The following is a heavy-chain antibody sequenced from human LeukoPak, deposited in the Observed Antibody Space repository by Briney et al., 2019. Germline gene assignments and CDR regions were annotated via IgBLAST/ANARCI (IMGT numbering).Heavy chain of an antibody. V-gene: IGHV4-38-2*02. CDR1: RYSISSGYY. Sequence: SETLSLTCTVSRYSISSGYYWGWIRQPPGKGLEWIGSIYYSGSTYYNPSLKSRVTISVDTSKNQFSLKLSSVTAADTAVYCCARWNSYDSSGYYYATPHDAFDIWGQGTMVTVSS. D-gene: IGHD3-22*01. J-gene: IGHJ3*02. CDR2: IYYSGST. CDR3: ARWNSYDSSGYYYATPHDAFDI.